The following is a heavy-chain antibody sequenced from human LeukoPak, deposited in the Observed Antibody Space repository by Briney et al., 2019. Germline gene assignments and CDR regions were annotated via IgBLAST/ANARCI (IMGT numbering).Heavy chain of an antibody. D-gene: IGHD5-18*01. CDR2: IKQDGSEK. J-gene: IGHJ3*02. Sequence: GGSLRLSGAASGFTFSSYWMSWVRQAPGKGLEWVANIKQDGSEKYYVDSVKGRFTISRDNAKNSLYLQMNSLRAEDTAVYYCARDWGYSYGPLDAFDIWGQGTMVTVSS. CDR1: GFTFSSYW. V-gene: IGHV3-7*03. CDR3: ARDWGYSYGPLDAFDI.